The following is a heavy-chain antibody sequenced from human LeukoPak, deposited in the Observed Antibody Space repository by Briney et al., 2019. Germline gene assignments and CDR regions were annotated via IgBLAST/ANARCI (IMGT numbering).Heavy chain of an antibody. Sequence: GGSLRLSRAASGFTFSSYSMNWVRQAPGKGLEWVANIKEDGSEKYYVDSVKGRFTISRDNAKNSLYLQMNSLRAEDTAVYYCARRYYDNFDYWGQGTLVTVSS. CDR2: IKEDGSEK. J-gene: IGHJ4*02. CDR3: ARRYYDNFDY. D-gene: IGHD3-22*01. V-gene: IGHV3-7*01. CDR1: GFTFSSYS.